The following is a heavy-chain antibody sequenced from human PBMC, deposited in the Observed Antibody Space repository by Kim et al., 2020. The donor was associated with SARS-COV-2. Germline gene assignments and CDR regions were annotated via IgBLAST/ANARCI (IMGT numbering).Heavy chain of an antibody. CDR1: GFTFSDSA. CDR3: TRVPPYSNSWWDAFDI. CDR2: IRSKANSYAT. J-gene: IGHJ3*02. Sequence: GGSLRLSCAASGFTFSDSAMYWVRQASGKGLEWVGRIRSKANSYATAYDVSVKGRVIISRADSKNTAYLQRNSLKTEDTAIYYCTRVPPYSNSWWDAFDIWGEGTKGTVSS. V-gene: IGHV3-73*01. D-gene: IGHD6-13*01.